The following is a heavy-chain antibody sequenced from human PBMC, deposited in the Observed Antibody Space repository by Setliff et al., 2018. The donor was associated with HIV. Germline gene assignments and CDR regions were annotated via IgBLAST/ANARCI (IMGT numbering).Heavy chain of an antibody. CDR1: GFTFSSYG. CDR2: IRYDDTYK. D-gene: IGHD3-3*01. Sequence: GGSLRLSCAASGFTFSSYGMHWVRQAPGKGLEWVAFIRYDDTYKYYVDSVKGRFTISRDNSKNTLYPQMNSLRADDTGFYYCARGDGGLDSWGQGTLVTVSS. V-gene: IGHV3-30*02. CDR3: ARGDGGLDS. J-gene: IGHJ4*02.